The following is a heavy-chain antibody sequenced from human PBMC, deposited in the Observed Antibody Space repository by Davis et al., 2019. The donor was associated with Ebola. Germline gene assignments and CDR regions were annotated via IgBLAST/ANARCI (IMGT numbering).Heavy chain of an antibody. CDR1: GFTFSSYA. V-gene: IGHV3-30-3*01. Sequence: PGGSLRLSCAASGFTFSSYAMHWVRQAPGKGLEWVAVISYDGSNKYYADSVKGRFTISRDNSKNTLYLQMNSLRAEDTAVYYCAKAPFVGTTRDYWGQGTLVTVSS. D-gene: IGHD1-7*01. J-gene: IGHJ4*02. CDR3: AKAPFVGTTRDY. CDR2: ISYDGSNK.